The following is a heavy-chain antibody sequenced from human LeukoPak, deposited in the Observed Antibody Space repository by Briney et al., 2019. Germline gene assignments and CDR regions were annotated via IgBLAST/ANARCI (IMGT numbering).Heavy chain of an antibody. CDR3: ARGCVAVAGDY. CDR1: DGSFSGYY. CDR2: INHSGST. Sequence: SETLSLTCAVYDGSFSGYYWSWIRQPPGKGLEWIGEINHSGSTNYNPSLKSRVTISVDTSKNQFSLKLSSVTAADTAVYYCARGCVAVAGDYWGQGTLVTVSS. V-gene: IGHV4-34*01. D-gene: IGHD6-19*01. J-gene: IGHJ4*02.